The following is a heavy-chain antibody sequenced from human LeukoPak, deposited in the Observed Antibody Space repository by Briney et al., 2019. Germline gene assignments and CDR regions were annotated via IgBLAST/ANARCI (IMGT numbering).Heavy chain of an antibody. D-gene: IGHD1-26*01. CDR2: INHSGST. CDR3: ARGLGGSGSYGLDP. V-gene: IGHV4-34*01. J-gene: IGHJ5*02. Sequence: PSETLSLTCAVYGGSFSGYYWSWIRQPPGKGLEWIGEINHSGSTNYNPSLKSRVTISVDTSKNQFSLKLSSVTAADTAVYYCARGLGGSGSYGLDPWGQGTLVTVSS. CDR1: GGSFSGYY.